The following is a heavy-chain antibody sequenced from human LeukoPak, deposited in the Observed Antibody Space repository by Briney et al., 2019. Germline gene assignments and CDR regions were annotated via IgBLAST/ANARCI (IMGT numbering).Heavy chain of an antibody. V-gene: IGHV1-8*03. CDR1: GYTFTSYD. Sequence: ASVKVSCKASGYTFTSYDINWVRQATGQGLEWMGWMNPNSGNTGYAQKFQGRVTNTRNTSISTAYMELSSLRSEDTAVYYCASILPYGSSAFDIWGQGTMVTVSS. D-gene: IGHD4-17*01. CDR3: ASILPYGSSAFDI. J-gene: IGHJ3*02. CDR2: MNPNSGNT.